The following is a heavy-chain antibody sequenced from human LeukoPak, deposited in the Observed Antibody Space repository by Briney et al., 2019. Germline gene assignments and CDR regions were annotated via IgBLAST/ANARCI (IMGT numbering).Heavy chain of an antibody. CDR3: ARGRYSYPFDY. D-gene: IGHD5-18*01. CDR1: EFTFSSYA. CDR2: ILYDGSNK. J-gene: IGHJ4*02. V-gene: IGHV3-30*03. Sequence: GGSLRLSCAASEFTFSSYAMHWVRQAPGKGLEWVAVILYDGSNKKYADSVKGRFTISRDNSENTLYLQMNSLRAEDTAVYYCARGRYSYPFDYWGQGTLVTVSS.